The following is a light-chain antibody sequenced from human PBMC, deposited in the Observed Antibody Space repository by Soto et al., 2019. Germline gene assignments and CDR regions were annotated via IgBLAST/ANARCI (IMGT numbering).Light chain of an antibody. CDR3: QQYNSYSMYI. Sequence: DIQMTQTPSTLSASVGDRVTITCRASQNINKWLAWYQQKPGPAPNLLIFEASVLEGGVPSRFSCSGSGTEFTLTISSLQPDDSATYYCQQYNSYSMYIFGQGTKLESK. CDR1: QNINKW. V-gene: IGKV1-5*03. J-gene: IGKJ2*01. CDR2: EAS.